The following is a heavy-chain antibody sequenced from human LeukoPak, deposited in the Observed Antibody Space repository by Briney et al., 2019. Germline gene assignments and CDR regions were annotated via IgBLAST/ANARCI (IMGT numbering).Heavy chain of an antibody. J-gene: IGHJ3*02. V-gene: IGHV4-59*11. Sequence: PSETLSLTCTVSGGSISSHYWSWIRQPPGKGREWIGYIYYSGSTNYNPSLKSRVTISVDTSKNQFSLKLSSVTAADTAVYYCARVLYYYDSSGYPPGAFDIWGQGTMVTVSS. D-gene: IGHD3-22*01. CDR2: IYYSGST. CDR3: ARVLYYYDSSGYPPGAFDI. CDR1: GGSISSHY.